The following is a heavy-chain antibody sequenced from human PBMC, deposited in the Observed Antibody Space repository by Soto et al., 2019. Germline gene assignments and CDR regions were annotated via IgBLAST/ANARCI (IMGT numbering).Heavy chain of an antibody. J-gene: IGHJ3*02. CDR3: AREVNVVALSDAFDI. CDR2: ISNRGTP. D-gene: IGHD2-8*01. Sequence: QVQLQESGPGLVKPSQTLSLICTVSGDSISSDNYFWSWIRQPPGQGLEWIGYISNRGTPDYNPSLKSRVTISPDTSTNRFPLDMYSVTAADTAVYYCAREVNVVALSDAFDIWGQGTMVTVSS. CDR1: GDSISSDNYF. V-gene: IGHV4-30-4*01.